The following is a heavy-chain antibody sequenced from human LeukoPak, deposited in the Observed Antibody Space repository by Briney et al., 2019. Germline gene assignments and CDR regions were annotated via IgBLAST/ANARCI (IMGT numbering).Heavy chain of an antibody. J-gene: IGHJ5*02. CDR1: GGSISSYY. V-gene: IGHV4-59*01. Sequence: SETLSLTCTVSGGSISSYYWSWIRQPPGKGLEWIGYIYYSGSTNYNPSLKSRVTISVVTSKNQFSLKLSSVTAADTAAYYCAREGSYGSGSYNHWGQGTLVTVSS. CDR2: IYYSGST. D-gene: IGHD3-10*01. CDR3: AREGSYGSGSYNH.